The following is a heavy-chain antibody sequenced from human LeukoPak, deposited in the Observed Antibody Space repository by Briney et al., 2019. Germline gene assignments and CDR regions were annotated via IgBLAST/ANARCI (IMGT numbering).Heavy chain of an antibody. Sequence: GEALKISCKSSGYSFTSYWNGWVRQMPGKNLEGRGIIYPGDSGTSYSPSLQGQVTISADTSITPPYLQWSSLKASDTAMYYCARHVSIGVNAFDIWGEGETGTVSS. CDR3: ARHVSIGVNAFDI. CDR1: GYSFTSYW. D-gene: IGHD3-16*01. CDR2: IYPGDSGT. J-gene: IGHJ3*02. V-gene: IGHV5-51*01.